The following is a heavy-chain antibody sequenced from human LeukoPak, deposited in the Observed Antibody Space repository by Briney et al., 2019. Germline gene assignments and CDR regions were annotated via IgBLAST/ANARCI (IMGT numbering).Heavy chain of an antibody. Sequence: GASVKVSCKASGYTFTAFYIHWVRQAPGQGLEWMGWITPNSGGTDYAQKFQDRVTMTRDTSKGTVFMELTTLTSDDTAVYYCVRDERDLSGYDQFEYWGQGTLVNVAS. J-gene: IGHJ4*02. V-gene: IGHV1-2*02. CDR1: GYTFTAFY. CDR2: ITPNSGGT. D-gene: IGHD5-12*01. CDR3: VRDERDLSGYDQFEY.